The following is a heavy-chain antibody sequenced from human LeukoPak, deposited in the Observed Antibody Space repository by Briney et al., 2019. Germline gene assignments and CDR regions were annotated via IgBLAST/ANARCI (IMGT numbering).Heavy chain of an antibody. V-gene: IGHV1-69*13. CDR3: ARDGYYGSGTDY. CDR1: GGTFSNYA. D-gene: IGHD3-10*01. CDR2: IIPIFGTA. Sequence: ASVKVSCKTSGGTFSNYAISWVRQAPGQGLEWMGRIIPIFGTANYAQKFQGRVTINADEFTSTVYMELYSLTSEDTAVYYCARDGYYGSGTDYWGQGTLVTVSS. J-gene: IGHJ4*02.